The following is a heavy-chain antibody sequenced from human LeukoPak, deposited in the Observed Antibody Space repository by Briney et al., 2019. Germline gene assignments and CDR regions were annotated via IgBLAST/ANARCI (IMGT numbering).Heavy chain of an antibody. D-gene: IGHD1-26*01. CDR1: GGSISYSNSY. CDR2: INHSGST. V-gene: IGHV4-39*07. CDR3: ARGRAGKWELLRRFYFDY. Sequence: KPSETLSLTCTVSGGSISYSNSYWSWIPQPPGKVLDWIGKINHSGSTNYNPSLKSRVTISVDTSKNQFSLKLSSVTAADTAVYYCARGRAGKWELLRRFYFDYWGQGTLVTVSS. J-gene: IGHJ4*02.